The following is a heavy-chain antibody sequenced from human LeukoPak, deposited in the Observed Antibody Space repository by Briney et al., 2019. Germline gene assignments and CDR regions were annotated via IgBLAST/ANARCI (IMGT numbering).Heavy chain of an antibody. CDR3: ARLSDCTTNNCYFGWNTWFDP. CDR1: GYSFNYYW. J-gene: IGHJ5*02. Sequence: GESLKISCKGSGYSFNYYWIGWVRQMPGKGLEWMGIIYPGDSETRYSPSFQGQVTISADKSINTAYLQWSSLKASDTAMYYCARLSDCTTNNCYFGWNTWFDPWGQGTLVTVSS. CDR2: IYPGDSET. V-gene: IGHV5-51*01. D-gene: IGHD2-21*01.